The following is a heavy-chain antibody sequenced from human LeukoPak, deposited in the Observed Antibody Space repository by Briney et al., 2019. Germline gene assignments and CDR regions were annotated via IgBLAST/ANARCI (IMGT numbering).Heavy chain of an antibody. Sequence: SETLSLTCTVSGGSISSSSYYWGWIRQPPGKGLEWIGSIYYSGSTYYNPSLKSRVTISVDTSKNQFSLKLSSVTAADTAVYYCARPHCSSTSYYAGDDAVDIWGQGTMVTVSS. V-gene: IGHV4-39*01. CDR1: GGSISSSSYY. CDR2: IYYSGST. CDR3: ARPHCSSTSYYAGDDAVDI. J-gene: IGHJ3*02. D-gene: IGHD2-2*01.